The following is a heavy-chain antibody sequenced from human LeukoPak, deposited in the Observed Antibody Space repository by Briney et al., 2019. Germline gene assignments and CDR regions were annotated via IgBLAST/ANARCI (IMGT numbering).Heavy chain of an antibody. CDR1: GYTFTVYY. V-gene: IGHV1-2*02. D-gene: IGHD1-26*01. Sequence: GASVKVSCKASGYTFTVYYMHWVRQAPGQGLEWMGWINPNSGGTNYAQKFQGRVTITRDTSISTAYMELSRLRSDDTAVYYCARDIARGELLFDYWGQGTLVTVSS. CDR3: ARDIARGELLFDY. J-gene: IGHJ4*02. CDR2: INPNSGGT.